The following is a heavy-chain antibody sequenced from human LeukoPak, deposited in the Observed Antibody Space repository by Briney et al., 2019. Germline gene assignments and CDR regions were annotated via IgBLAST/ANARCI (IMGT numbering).Heavy chain of an antibody. Sequence: SETLSLTCTVSGGSISSYYWSWIRQPPGKGLEWIGHIDYSGSTNYNPSLNSRVTISVDTSKNQFSLKLTSVTAADTAVYYCARTRTVYQYYYYMDVWGKGTTVTVAS. D-gene: IGHD2-2*01. J-gene: IGHJ6*03. CDR3: ARTRTVYQYYYYMDV. V-gene: IGHV4-59*01. CDR1: GGSISSYY. CDR2: IDYSGST.